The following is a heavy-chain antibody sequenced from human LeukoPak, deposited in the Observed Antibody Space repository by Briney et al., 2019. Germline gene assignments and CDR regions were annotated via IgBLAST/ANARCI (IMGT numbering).Heavy chain of an antibody. J-gene: IGHJ5*02. CDR2: IFYSGST. CDR3: ARWVPVTTDNWFDP. D-gene: IGHD4-11*01. CDR1: VGSLSNGCYY. V-gene: IGHV4-31*03. Sequence: PSQTLSLTRTVSVGSLSNGCYYWSWIRQLPGKGLDWIGYIFYSGSTHYNPSLKSRVTISLETPKYQFSLKLYSVTAANTAVYYCARWVPVTTDNWFDPWGQGAPVTVSS.